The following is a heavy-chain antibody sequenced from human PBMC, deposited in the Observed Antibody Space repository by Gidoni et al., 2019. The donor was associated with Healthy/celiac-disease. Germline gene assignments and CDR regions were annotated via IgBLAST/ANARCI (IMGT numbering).Heavy chain of an antibody. CDR2: INHSGST. J-gene: IGHJ5*02. CDR3: ARGRPLFVVVVPAAIKGNWFDP. Sequence: QVQLQQWDAGLLKPSETLSLTCAVYGGSFSGYYWSWIRRPPGKGLEWIGEINHSGSTNYKPSLKSRVTISVDTSKNQFSLKLSSVTAADTAVYYCARGRPLFVVVVPAAIKGNWFDPWGQGTLVTVSS. CDR1: GGSFSGYY. D-gene: IGHD2-2*01. V-gene: IGHV4-34*01.